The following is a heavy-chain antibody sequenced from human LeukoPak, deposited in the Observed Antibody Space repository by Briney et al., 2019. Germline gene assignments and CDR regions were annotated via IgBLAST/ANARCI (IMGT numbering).Heavy chain of an antibody. D-gene: IGHD5-18*01. Sequence: GGSLRLSCAASGFTFSTFEMHRVRQAPGKGLEWMTFIENDGSNKYYADSVKGRFTISRDNSKNTLYLQMNSLRTEDTAVYYCAKDPQSGYSYGNFDYCGQGTLVTVSS. CDR1: GFTFSTFE. J-gene: IGHJ4*02. V-gene: IGHV3-30*02. CDR2: IENDGSNK. CDR3: AKDPQSGYSYGNFDY.